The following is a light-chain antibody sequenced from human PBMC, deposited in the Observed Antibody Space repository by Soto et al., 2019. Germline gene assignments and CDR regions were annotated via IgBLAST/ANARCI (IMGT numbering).Light chain of an antibody. CDR3: QVWDSRSDHRV. Sequence: SYELTQPPSVSVAPGKTARITCGGNNIGSKSVHWYQQKPGQAPVLVIYYDSDRPSGIPERFSGSNSGNTATLTISGVEAGDEADYYCQVWDSRSDHRVFGGGTKLTVL. CDR1: NIGSKS. J-gene: IGLJ2*01. CDR2: YDS. V-gene: IGLV3-21*04.